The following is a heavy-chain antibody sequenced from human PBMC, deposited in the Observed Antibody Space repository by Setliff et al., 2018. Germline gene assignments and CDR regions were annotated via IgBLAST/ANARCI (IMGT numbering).Heavy chain of an antibody. J-gene: IGHJ6*03. CDR1: RYTFTSYA. D-gene: IGHD3-3*01. V-gene: IGHV1-3*01. CDR3: AREFTRYYNFWSAHRYYMDV. Sequence: GASVKVSCKASRYTFTSYAMHWVRQAPGQRLEWMGWINAGNGNTKYSQKFQGRVTITRDTSASTAYMELSSLRSEDTAVYYCAREFTRYYNFWSAHRYYMDVWGKGTTVTVSS. CDR2: INAGNGNT.